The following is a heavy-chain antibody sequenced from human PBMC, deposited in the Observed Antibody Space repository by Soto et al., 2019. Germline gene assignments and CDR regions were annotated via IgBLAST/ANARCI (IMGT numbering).Heavy chain of an antibody. D-gene: IGHD3-22*01. CDR3: ARRPRFTMIVGMDV. V-gene: IGHV4-34*01. J-gene: IGHJ6*02. CDR1: GGSFSGYY. CDR2: INHSGST. Sequence: SQTLSVTCPVHGGSFSGYYWSWIRQPPGKGLEWIGEINHSGSTNYNPSLKSRVTISVDTSKNQFSLKLSSVTAADTAVYYCARRPRFTMIVGMDVWGQGTKVTVSS.